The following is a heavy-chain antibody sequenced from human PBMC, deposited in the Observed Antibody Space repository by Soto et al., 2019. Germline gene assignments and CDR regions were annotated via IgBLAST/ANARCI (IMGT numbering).Heavy chain of an antibody. CDR3: ARASGSYPPSHFDY. Sequence: ASVKVSCKASGYTFTRNYVHWVRQAPGQGLEWMGVISPCGCKTNYAQKVQGRATMTRDASTRTVYMELSSLRSEDTAVYYCARASGSYPPSHFDYWGQGTLVTVSS. V-gene: IGHV1-46*01. CDR1: GYTFTRNY. D-gene: IGHD1-26*01. J-gene: IGHJ4*02. CDR2: ISPCGCKT.